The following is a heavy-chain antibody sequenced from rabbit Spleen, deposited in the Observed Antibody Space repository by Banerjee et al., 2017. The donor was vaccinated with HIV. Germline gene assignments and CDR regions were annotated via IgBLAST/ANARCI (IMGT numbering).Heavy chain of an antibody. V-gene: IGHV1S40*01. J-gene: IGHJ4*01. CDR1: GFSFSTSYY. Sequence: QSLEESGGDMVKPGASLTLTCTASGFSFSTSYYICWVRQAPGKGLEWIGCMYPDGIGSTAYASWAKGRFTISKSSSTTVTLQMTSLTAADTATYFCARDAGTGDYIDVYFNLWGPGTLVTVS. D-gene: IGHD8-1*01. CDR3: ARDAGTGDYIDVYFNL. CDR2: MYPDGIGST.